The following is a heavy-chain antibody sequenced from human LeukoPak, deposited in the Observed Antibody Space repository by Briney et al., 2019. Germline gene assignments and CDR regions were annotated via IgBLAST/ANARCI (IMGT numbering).Heavy chain of an antibody. J-gene: IGHJ4*02. Sequence: SETLSLTCAVSGGSISSGGYYWSWIRQHPGKGLEWIGYIYYSGSTYYNPSLKSRVTISVGTSKNQFSLKLSSVTAADTAVYYCARVYDSSGYQPSYFDYWGQGTLVTVSS. D-gene: IGHD3-22*01. CDR1: GGSISSGGYY. V-gene: IGHV4-31*11. CDR3: ARVYDSSGYQPSYFDY. CDR2: IYYSGST.